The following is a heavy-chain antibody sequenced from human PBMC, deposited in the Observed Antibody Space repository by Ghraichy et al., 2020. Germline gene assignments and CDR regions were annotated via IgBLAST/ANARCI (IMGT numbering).Heavy chain of an antibody. V-gene: IGHV4-30-2*01. CDR2: IYHSGST. D-gene: IGHD4-17*01. CDR3: ARAAYGDPYYFDY. J-gene: IGHJ4*02. CDR1: GGSISSGGYS. Sequence: SETLSLTCAVSGGSISSGGYSWSWIRQPPGKGLEWIGSIYHSGSTYYSPSLKSRVTISVDRSKNQFSLKLSSVTAADTAVYYCARAAYGDPYYFDYWGQGTLVTVSS.